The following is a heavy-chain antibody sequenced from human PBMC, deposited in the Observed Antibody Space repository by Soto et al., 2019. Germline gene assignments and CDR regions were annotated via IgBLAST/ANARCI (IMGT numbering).Heavy chain of an antibody. CDR3: AKATTNGGWFNPFDS. CDR2: LSGSGTST. Sequence: GGSLRLSCAASGFSFVNYAMNWVRQAPGKGLEWVSGLSGSGTSTYYADSVKGRFTISRDNSRDTLFLQMNSLTADDTAVYYCAKATTNGGWFNPFDSWGQGALVTSPQ. CDR1: GFSFVNYA. D-gene: IGHD6-19*01. J-gene: IGHJ4*02. V-gene: IGHV3-23*01.